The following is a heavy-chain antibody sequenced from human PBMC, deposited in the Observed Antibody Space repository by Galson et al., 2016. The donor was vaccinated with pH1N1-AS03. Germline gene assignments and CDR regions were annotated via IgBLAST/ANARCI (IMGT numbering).Heavy chain of an antibody. CDR3: AREAVLSDRAFNYYAMDV. Sequence: SVKVSCKASGGTFSTYGISWVRQATGQGLEWMGGIITIFGTTNYAQKFQGRVTITADQSTSTAYLDLSSLRSEDTAVYYCAREAVLSDRAFNYYAMDVWGQGTTVSVSS. J-gene: IGHJ6*02. V-gene: IGHV1-69*13. CDR2: IITIFGTT. D-gene: IGHD5/OR15-5a*01. CDR1: GGTFSTYG.